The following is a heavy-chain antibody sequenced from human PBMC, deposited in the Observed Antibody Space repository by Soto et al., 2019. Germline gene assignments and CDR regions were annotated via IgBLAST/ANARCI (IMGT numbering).Heavy chain of an antibody. V-gene: IGHV1-69*05. J-gene: IGHJ4*02. CDR3: AKSATVPAAIAY. CDR1: GGTFSSYA. D-gene: IGHD2-2*02. Sequence: ASVKVSCKASGGTFSSYAISWVRQAPGQGLEWMGGIIPIFGTANYAQKFQGRVTITRDTSASTAYMELSSLRSEDTAVYYCAKSATVPAAIAYWGQGTLVTVSS. CDR2: IIPIFGTA.